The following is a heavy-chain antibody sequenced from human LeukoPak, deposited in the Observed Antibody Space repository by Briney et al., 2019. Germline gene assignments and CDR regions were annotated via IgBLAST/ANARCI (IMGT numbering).Heavy chain of an antibody. CDR1: GFTFSRYA. V-gene: IGHV3-23*01. CDR2: ISGSGGST. Sequence: PGGSQRLSCAASGFTFSRYAMSWVRQAPGKGLEWVSGISGSGGSTYYADSVKGRFTISRDNSKNTLYLQMNSLRAEDTAVYYCATLLGIQLWFTWGQGTLVTVSS. CDR3: ATLLGIQLWFT. D-gene: IGHD5-18*01. J-gene: IGHJ5*02.